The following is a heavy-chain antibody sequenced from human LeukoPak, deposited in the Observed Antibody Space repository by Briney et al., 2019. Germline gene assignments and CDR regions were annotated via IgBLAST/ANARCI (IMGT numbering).Heavy chain of an antibody. D-gene: IGHD3-22*01. CDR3: TTGPVSMIAGANYYYYYMDV. J-gene: IGHJ6*03. CDR1: GFPFSNAW. CDR2: IKSKTVGRTT. Sequence: PGGSLRLSCAASGFPFSNAWMSWVRQAPGKGLEWVGLIKSKTVGRTTDYGAPVKGRFTISRDDSENTLYLQMNSLKTEDTAVYYCTTGPVSMIAGANYYYYYMDVWGKGTTVTVSS. V-gene: IGHV3-15*01.